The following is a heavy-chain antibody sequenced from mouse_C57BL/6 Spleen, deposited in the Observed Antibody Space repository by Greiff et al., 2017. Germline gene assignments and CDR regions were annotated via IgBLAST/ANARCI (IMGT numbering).Heavy chain of an antibody. V-gene: IGHV1-53*01. J-gene: IGHJ3*01. CDR1: GYTFTSYW. Sequence: VQLQQPGTELVKPGASVKLSCKASGYTFTSYWMHWVKQRPGQGLEWIGNINPSNGGTNYNEKIKSTATLTVDKASSTAYMQLSSLTSEDSAVYSCARSGSNYSWFAYWGQGTLVTVSA. CDR2: INPSNGGT. D-gene: IGHD2-5*01. CDR3: ARSGSNYSWFAY.